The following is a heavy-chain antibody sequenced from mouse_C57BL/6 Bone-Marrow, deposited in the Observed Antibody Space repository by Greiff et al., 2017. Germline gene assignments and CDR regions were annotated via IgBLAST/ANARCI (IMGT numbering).Heavy chain of an antibody. CDR1: GYTFTSYW. CDR3: ARTGFYAMDY. Sequence: QVQLKQPGAELVRPGSSVKLSCKASGYTFTSYWMDWVKQRPGQGLEWIGNIYPSDSETHYNQKFKDKATLTVDKSSSTAYLQLRSLTSEDSAVYYYARTGFYAMDYWGQGTSVTVSS. D-gene: IGHD2-2*01. V-gene: IGHV1-61*01. CDR2: IYPSDSET. J-gene: IGHJ4*01.